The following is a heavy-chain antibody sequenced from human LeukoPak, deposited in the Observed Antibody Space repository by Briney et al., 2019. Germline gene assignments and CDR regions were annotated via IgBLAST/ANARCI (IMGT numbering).Heavy chain of an antibody. J-gene: IGHJ5*02. D-gene: IGHD2-15*01. CDR2: ILHSGST. V-gene: IGHV4-38-2*02. Sequence: SETLSLTCTVSGYSISSGYYWGWIRPPPGMGLEGIGKILHSGSTYYNPSLKRRVTMSGDTSKNQFSLRLSSVTAADTAVYYCARTPRDCSGGSCYSSWFDHWGQGTLVTVSS. CDR3: ARTPRDCSGGSCYSSWFDH. CDR1: GYSISSGYY.